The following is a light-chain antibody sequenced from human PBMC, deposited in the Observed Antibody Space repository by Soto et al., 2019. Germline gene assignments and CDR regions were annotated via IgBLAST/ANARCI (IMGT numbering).Light chain of an antibody. J-gene: IGLJ3*02. CDR2: GNR. CDR3: QSYDSSRRGWV. V-gene: IGLV1-40*01. CDR1: TSTIGAGYD. Sequence: QSVLTQPPSVSGAPGQRVPISCSGSTSTIGAGYDVQWYQQLPGAAPKLLIYGNRNRPAGGPDRISGAKSGTSGPLAITGLQGEDEADDDCQSYDSSRRGWVCGGGTKLTVL.